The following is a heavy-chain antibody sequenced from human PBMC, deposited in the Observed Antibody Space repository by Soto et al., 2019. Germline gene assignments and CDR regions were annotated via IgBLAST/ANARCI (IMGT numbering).Heavy chain of an antibody. D-gene: IGHD5-18*01. Sequence: QVQLVQSGAEVKKPGASVRVSCKASGYRFPTFYIHWVRQAPGQGVEWMGRMNVDTGGSTYAQKFPVRVTMTRDTSISTAYLEVTNIKSDDTAIYYCARDGNFVLRGYSSGFDFWGQGTRVIASS. CDR3: ARDGNFVLRGYSSGFDF. CDR1: GYRFPTFY. J-gene: IGHJ4*02. CDR2: MNVDTGGS. V-gene: IGHV1-2*06.